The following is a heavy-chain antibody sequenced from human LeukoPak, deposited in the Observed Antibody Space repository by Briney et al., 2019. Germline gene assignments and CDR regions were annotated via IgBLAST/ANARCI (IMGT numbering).Heavy chain of an antibody. D-gene: IGHD3-3*01. CDR2: IYASGTT. CDR1: GDSVSSGKYY. J-gene: IGHJ6*02. Sequence: PSETLSLTCTVSGDSVSSGKYYWSWIRQRPGEGLEWIGYIYASGTTYYNPSLKSRVTISVDTSKNQFSLKLSSVTAADTAVYYCASGEASITIFGVVINGMDVWGQGTTVTVSS. V-gene: IGHV4-31*03. CDR3: ASGEASITIFGVVINGMDV.